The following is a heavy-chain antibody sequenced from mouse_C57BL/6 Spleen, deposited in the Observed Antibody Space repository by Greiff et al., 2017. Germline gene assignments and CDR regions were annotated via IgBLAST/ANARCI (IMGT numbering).Heavy chain of an antibody. V-gene: IGHV5-6*02. Sequence: DVKLVESGGDLVKPGGSLKLSCAASGFTFSSYGMSWVRQTPDKRLEWVATISSGGSYTYYPDSVKGRFTISRDNAKNTLYLQMSSLKSEDTAMYYCARDVEVYYGSSYGLDYWGQGTTLTVSS. D-gene: IGHD1-1*01. J-gene: IGHJ2*01. CDR1: GFTFSSYG. CDR3: ARDVEVYYGSSYGLDY. CDR2: ISSGGSYT.